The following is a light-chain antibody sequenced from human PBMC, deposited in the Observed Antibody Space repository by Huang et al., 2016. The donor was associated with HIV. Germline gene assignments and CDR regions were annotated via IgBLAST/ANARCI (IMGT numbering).Light chain of an antibody. CDR3: QQSDDTPRT. CDR1: QSIRKY. J-gene: IGKJ1*01. CDR2: SAS. Sequence: DIQMTQSPSSLSASVGDRVTIACRASQSIRKYLNWYQQKPGEAPKLLMHSASSLQSGVPSRFSGSGSGTDFTLTIASLQPEDFATYYCQQSDDTPRTFGQGTKVVI. V-gene: IGKV1-39*01.